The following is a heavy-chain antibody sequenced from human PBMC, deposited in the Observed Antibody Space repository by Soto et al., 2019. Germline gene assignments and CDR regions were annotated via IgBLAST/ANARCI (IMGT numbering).Heavy chain of an antibody. Sequence: GASVKVXCKASGYTXTNYAIHWVRQAPGQRFEWMGWINAGNGNARYSQKFQGRVTVTSDTSASTAYMELSSLRYEDTAVYYCAAGEPYRHFACWGQGTLVTVSS. CDR3: AAGEPYRHFAC. J-gene: IGHJ4*02. V-gene: IGHV1-3*01. CDR2: INAGNGNA. CDR1: GYTXTNYA. D-gene: IGHD3-16*01.